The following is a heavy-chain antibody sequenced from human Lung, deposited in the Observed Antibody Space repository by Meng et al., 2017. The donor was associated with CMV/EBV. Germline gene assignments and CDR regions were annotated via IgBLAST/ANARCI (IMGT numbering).Heavy chain of an antibody. V-gene: IGHV1-24*01. CDR3: AGAGTTGNFDY. CDR1: GYTLTELS. D-gene: IGHD1-7*01. CDR2: FDPEDGET. J-gene: IGHJ4*02. Sequence: QTVQSGAEVKKPGGSVKVSRNVSGYTLTELSMHWVRQAPGKGLEWMGGFDPEDGETIYAQKFQGRVTTTEDTSTDTAYMELSSLRSEDTAVYYCAGAGTTGNFDYWGQGTLVTVSS.